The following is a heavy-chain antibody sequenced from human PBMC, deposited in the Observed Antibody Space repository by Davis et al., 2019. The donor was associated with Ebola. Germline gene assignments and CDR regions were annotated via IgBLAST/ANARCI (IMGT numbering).Heavy chain of an antibody. CDR2: IRYDGSHK. J-gene: IGHJ4*02. Sequence: PGGSLRLSCAASGFAFNNYDMHWVRQAPAKWLEWAAFIRYDGSHKSYADSVKGRFTIPRDNSKSTLFLQMNSLRAEDTAIYFCVSKTAAGFNFDHWGQGAPVTVSS. CDR1: GFAFNNYD. CDR3: VSKTAAGFNFDH. V-gene: IGHV3-30*02. D-gene: IGHD6-13*01.